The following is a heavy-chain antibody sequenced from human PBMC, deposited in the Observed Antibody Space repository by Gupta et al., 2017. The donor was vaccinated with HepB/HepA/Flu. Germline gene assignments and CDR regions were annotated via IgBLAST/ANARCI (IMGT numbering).Heavy chain of an antibody. Sequence: QVQLVQSGAEVKKPGSSVKVSCKASGGTFSSFAIIWVRQAPGQGLEWMGGIIPIFGRANYAQKCQGRVTITADESTSTAYIELSRLRYEDTAVYYCASSSSSWSYNYLDVWGKGTTVTVSS. V-gene: IGHV1-69*01. CDR3: ASSSSSWSYNYLDV. CDR1: GGTFSSFA. J-gene: IGHJ6*03. CDR2: IIPIFGRA. D-gene: IGHD6-13*01.